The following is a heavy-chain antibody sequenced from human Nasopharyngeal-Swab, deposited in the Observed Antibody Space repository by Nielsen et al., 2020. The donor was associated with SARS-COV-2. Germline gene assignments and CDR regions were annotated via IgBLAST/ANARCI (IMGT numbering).Heavy chain of an antibody. J-gene: IGHJ4*02. CDR3: AKDLAYCGGDCYSGFDY. Sequence: GGSLRLSCAASGFTFSSYAMGWVRQAPGKGLEWVSAISGSGGSTYYADSVKGRFTISRDNSKNTLYLQMNSLRAEDTAVYYCAKDLAYCGGDCYSGFDYWGQGTPVTVSS. CDR2: ISGSGGST. D-gene: IGHD2-21*02. V-gene: IGHV3-23*01. CDR1: GFTFSSYA.